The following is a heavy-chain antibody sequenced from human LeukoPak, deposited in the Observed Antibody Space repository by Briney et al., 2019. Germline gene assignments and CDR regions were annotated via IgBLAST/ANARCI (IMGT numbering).Heavy chain of an antibody. CDR3: AKFGSRLRSYYYYMDV. CDR2: INPNSGGT. V-gene: IGHV1-2*02. J-gene: IGHJ6*03. D-gene: IGHD3-10*01. CDR1: GYTFTGYY. Sequence: ASVKVSCKASGYTFTGYYMHWVRQAPGQGLEWMGWINPNSGGTNYAQKFQGRVTMTRDTSISTAYMELSRLRSDDTAVYYCAKFGSRLRSYYYYMDVWGKGTTVTIPS.